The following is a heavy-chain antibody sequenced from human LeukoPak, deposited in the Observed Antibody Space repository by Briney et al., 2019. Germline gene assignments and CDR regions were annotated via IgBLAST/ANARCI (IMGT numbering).Heavy chain of an antibody. D-gene: IGHD3-3*01. V-gene: IGHV1-18*04. Sequence: ASVKVSCKASGYSFTAYYMQWVRQAPGQGLEWMGWISAYNGNTNYAQKLQGRVTMTTDTSTSTAYMELRSLRSDDTAVYYCARSPYDFWSGYLGGWYYYYGMDVWGQGTTVTVSS. CDR1: GYSFTAYY. CDR2: ISAYNGNT. CDR3: ARSPYDFWSGYLGGWYYYYGMDV. J-gene: IGHJ6*02.